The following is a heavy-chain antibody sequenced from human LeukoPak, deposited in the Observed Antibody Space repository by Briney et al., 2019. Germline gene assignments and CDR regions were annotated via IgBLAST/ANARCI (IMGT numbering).Heavy chain of an antibody. D-gene: IGHD2-15*01. CDR2: FDPEDGET. CDR1: GYTLTELS. V-gene: IGHV1-24*01. J-gene: IGHJ6*02. CDR3: ATDQIMTRRYCSGGSCYHAGLGMDV. Sequence: ASVKVSCKVSGYTLTELSMHWVRQAPGKGLEWMGGFDPEDGETIYAQKFQGRVTMTEDTSTDTAYMELSSLRSEDTAVYYCATDQIMTRRYCSGGSCYHAGLGMDVWGQGTTVTVSS.